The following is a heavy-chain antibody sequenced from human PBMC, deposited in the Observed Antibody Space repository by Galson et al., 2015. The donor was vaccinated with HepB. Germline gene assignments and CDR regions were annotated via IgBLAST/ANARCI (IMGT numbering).Heavy chain of an antibody. Sequence: SETLSLTCSVSHGSINNYYWSWIRQSPGKRPEWIGYIRYTGDTTYNPSLVYRVGMSVDTSINQVSLWLTSVTAADTAVYYCARHPGRGSVGYAFDLWGQGTLVTVSA. CDR3: ARHPGRGSVGYAFDL. J-gene: IGHJ4*02. CDR1: HGSINNYY. D-gene: IGHD5-12*01. V-gene: IGHV4-59*08. CDR2: IRYTGDT.